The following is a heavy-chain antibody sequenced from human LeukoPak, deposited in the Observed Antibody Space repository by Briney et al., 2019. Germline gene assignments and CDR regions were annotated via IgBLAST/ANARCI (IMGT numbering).Heavy chain of an antibody. J-gene: IGHJ5*02. CDR3: ARDRQFRLHDP. CDR2: ISTSGSIT. V-gene: IGHV3-11*01. Sequence: PGGSLRLSCTASGFTFSDYYMTWIRQAPGKGLEWLAYISTSGSITSYVDSVRGRFTISRDNAKDSLYLQIDSLRAGDTAMYYCARDRQFRLHDPWGQGILVTVSS. D-gene: IGHD3-16*01. CDR1: GFTFSDYY.